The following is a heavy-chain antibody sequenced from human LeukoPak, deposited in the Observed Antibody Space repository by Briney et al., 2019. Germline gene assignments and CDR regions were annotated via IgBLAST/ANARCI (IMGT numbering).Heavy chain of an antibody. D-gene: IGHD2/OR15-2a*01. CDR1: GFTFSHYG. CDR3: ATDGIPSATALAN. J-gene: IGHJ4*02. CDR2: IKYDGSKI. V-gene: IGHV3-30*02. Sequence: SGGSLRLSCDPSGFTFSHYGIHWVRQVPGMWLEWVAFIKYDGSKIYYAESVQGRFTISRDNSKNNLFLQMTRMRPQDTAVYYCATDGIPSATALANWGQGTLVTVSS.